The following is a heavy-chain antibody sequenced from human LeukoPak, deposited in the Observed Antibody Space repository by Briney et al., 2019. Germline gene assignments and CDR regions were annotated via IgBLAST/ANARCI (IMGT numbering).Heavy chain of an antibody. CDR3: ARNPGSRLDY. CDR2: INHSGST. CDR1: GGSFSGYY. Sequence: SETLSLTCAVYGGSFSGYYWSWIRQPPGKGLEWIGEINHSGSTNYNPSLKSRVTISVDTSKNQFSLKLSSVTAADTAVYYCARNPGSRLDYWGQGTLVIVSS. J-gene: IGHJ4*02. V-gene: IGHV4-34*01. D-gene: IGHD6-13*01.